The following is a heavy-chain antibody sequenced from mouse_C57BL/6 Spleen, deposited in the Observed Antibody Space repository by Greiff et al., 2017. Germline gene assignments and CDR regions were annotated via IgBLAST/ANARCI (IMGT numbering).Heavy chain of an antibody. CDR1: GFTFSSYT. CDR3: ARQGITTVHRFAY. D-gene: IGHD1-1*01. V-gene: IGHV5-9*01. Sequence: EVKLMESGGGLVKPGGSLKLSCAASGFTFSSYTMSWVRQTPEKRLEWVATISGGGGNTYYPDSVKGRFTISRDNAKNTLYLQMSSLRSEDTALYYCARQGITTVHRFAYWGQGTLVTVSA. CDR2: ISGGGGNT. J-gene: IGHJ3*01.